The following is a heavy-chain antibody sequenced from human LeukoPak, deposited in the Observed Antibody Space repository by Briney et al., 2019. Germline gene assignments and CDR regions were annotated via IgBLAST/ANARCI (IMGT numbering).Heavy chain of an antibody. CDR2: INPSGGST. Sequence: GASVKVSCKASGYTFTSYYMHWVRQAPGQGLEWMGIINPSGGSTSYAQKFQGRVTMTRDTSTSTVYMELSSLRSEDTAVYYCARVGTRYYDIQPLFDYWGQGTLVTVSS. CDR3: ARVGTRYYDIQPLFDY. J-gene: IGHJ4*02. V-gene: IGHV1-46*01. CDR1: GYTFTSYY. D-gene: IGHD3-9*01.